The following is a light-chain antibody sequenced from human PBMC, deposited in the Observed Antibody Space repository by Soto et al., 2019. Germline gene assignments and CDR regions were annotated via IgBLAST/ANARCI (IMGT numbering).Light chain of an antibody. CDR1: QDISNY. CDR3: QQYSHLIT. J-gene: IGKJ5*01. Sequence: DIQMTHSASSLSASVGDRVTITCQASQDISNYLNWYQQKLGKAPKLLIYDASNLETGVPSRFSGSGSGTDFTFTISSLQPEDIATYYCQQYSHLITFGQGTRLEIK. V-gene: IGKV1-33*01. CDR2: DAS.